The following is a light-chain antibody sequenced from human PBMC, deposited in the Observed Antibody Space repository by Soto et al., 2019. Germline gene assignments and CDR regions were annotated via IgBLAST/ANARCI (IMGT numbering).Light chain of an antibody. Sequence: DIPMTQSPSTLSASIGDRVTITCRASESIRTWLAWYQHKPGKAPKFLIYDASSLESGVSSRFSGSGSGTEFTLTISSLQPDDFATYYCQQYNTYIYTFGQGTKLEIK. J-gene: IGKJ2*01. V-gene: IGKV1-5*01. CDR2: DAS. CDR1: ESIRTW. CDR3: QQYNTYIYT.